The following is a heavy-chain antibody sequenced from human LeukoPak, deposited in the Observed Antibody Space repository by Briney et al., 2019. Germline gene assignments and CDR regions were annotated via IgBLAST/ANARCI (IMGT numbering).Heavy chain of an antibody. V-gene: IGHV4-4*07. Sequence: SETLSLTCTVSGGSISSYYWSWIRQPAGKGLEWIGRIYTSGSTNYNPSLKSRVTMSVDTSKNQFSLKLSSVTAADTAVYYCARHLLWFGELSGGFDYWGQGTLVTVSS. J-gene: IGHJ4*02. D-gene: IGHD3-10*01. CDR1: GGSISSYY. CDR2: IYTSGST. CDR3: ARHLLWFGELSGGFDY.